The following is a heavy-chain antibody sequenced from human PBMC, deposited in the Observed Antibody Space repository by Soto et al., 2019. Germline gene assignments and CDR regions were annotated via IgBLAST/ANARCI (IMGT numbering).Heavy chain of an antibody. CDR3: ASACSGGSCYEWDYYYGMDV. CDR2: XIPIFGTA. D-gene: IGHD2-15*01. Sequence: QVQLVQSGXEVKKPGSSVKXSCKASGGXXXSYAXXXVRQAPXXXXXXXXXXIPIFGTANYAQKFQGRVTITADESTSTAYMELSSLRSEDTAVYYCASACSGGSCYEWDYYYGMDVWGQGTTVTVSS. V-gene: IGHV1-69*01. J-gene: IGHJ6*02. CDR1: GGXXXSYA.